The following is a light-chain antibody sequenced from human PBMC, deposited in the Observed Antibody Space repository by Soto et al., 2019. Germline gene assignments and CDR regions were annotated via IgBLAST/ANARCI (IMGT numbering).Light chain of an antibody. Sequence: DIQMTQSPSSLSAAVGDRVTITCQASQDIRKYLNWYQQKPGKAPKLLIFEVSDLQRGVPVRFSGSRSGKDCTLTISGLQPEDLETYYCQQYDSVHIKFGGGTKVDI. CDR1: QDIRKY. V-gene: IGKV1-33*01. J-gene: IGKJ4*01. CDR3: QQYDSVHIK. CDR2: EVS.